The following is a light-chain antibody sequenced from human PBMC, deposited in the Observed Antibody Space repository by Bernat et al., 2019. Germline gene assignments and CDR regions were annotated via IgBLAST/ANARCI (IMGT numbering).Light chain of an antibody. CDR3: MQALENPLT. J-gene: IGKJ3*01. Sequence: EIVMTQSPLSLPVMPGEPASISCKSSQSLLHGNGYNYLHWYLQKPGQSPQLLIYLGSNRASVVPDRFSGSGSGTEFTLKITRVEAGDVGVYFCMQALENPLTFGPGTKVDIK. CDR2: LGS. CDR1: QSLLHGNGYNY. V-gene: IGKV2-28*01.